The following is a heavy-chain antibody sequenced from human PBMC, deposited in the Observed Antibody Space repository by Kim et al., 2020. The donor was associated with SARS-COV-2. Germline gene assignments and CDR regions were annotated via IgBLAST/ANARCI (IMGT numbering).Heavy chain of an antibody. CDR1: GYTFTSYY. CDR3: AKDSGYESSGHLNWCDP. Sequence: ASVKVSCGASGYTFTSYYMHWVRQAPGQGLEWMGMIDPRDGIPTYAQKFQGRVTMTRDTSRSTVHMELRSLKSDDTAVYFCAKDSGYESSGHLNWCDPWGQGTLVTVSS. J-gene: IGHJ5*02. CDR2: IDPRDGIP. D-gene: IGHD3-22*01. V-gene: IGHV1-46*01.